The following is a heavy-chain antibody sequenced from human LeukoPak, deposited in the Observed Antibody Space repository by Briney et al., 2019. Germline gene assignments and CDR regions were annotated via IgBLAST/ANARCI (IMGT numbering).Heavy chain of an antibody. CDR2: IYYSGST. V-gene: IGHV4-39*02. J-gene: IGHJ2*01. CDR3: AREETLRFLEWLWYFDL. CDR1: GGSISSSSYY. Sequence: SETLSLTCTVSGGSISSSSYYWGWIRQPPGKGLEWIGSIYYSGSTYYNPSLKSRVTISVDTSKNQFSLKLSSVTAADTAVYYCAREETLRFLEWLWYFDLWGRGTLVTVSS. D-gene: IGHD3-3*01.